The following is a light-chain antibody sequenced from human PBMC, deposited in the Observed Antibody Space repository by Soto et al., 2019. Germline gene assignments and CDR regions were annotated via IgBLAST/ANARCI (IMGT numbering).Light chain of an antibody. CDR3: QHYGSSWT. CDR2: GAS. Sequence: EIVLTQSPGTLSLSPGERATLSCRASQSVSSSYLAWYQQKPGQAPRLLIYGASSRATGIPDRFSGSGSVTDFSLTISRLEPEDFAVYYCQHYGSSWTFGQGTKVEIK. V-gene: IGKV3-20*01. CDR1: QSVSSSY. J-gene: IGKJ1*01.